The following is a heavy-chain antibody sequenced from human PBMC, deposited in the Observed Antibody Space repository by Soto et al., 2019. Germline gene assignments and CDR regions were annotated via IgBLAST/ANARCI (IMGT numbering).Heavy chain of an antibody. CDR1: GFTFSSYA. CDR2: ISGSGGST. CDR3: AKDGSGYCASDI. V-gene: IGHV3-23*01. D-gene: IGHD3-3*01. Sequence: GGSLRLSCAASGFTFSSYAMSWVRQAPGKGLEWVSAISGSGGSTYYADSLKGRFTISRDNSKNTLYLQMNSLRAEDTAVYYCAKDGSGYCASDIWGQGSMVTVSS. J-gene: IGHJ3*02.